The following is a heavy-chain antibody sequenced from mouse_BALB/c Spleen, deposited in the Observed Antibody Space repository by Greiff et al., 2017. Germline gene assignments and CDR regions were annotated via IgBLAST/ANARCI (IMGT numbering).Heavy chain of an antibody. CDR1: GYTFTDYE. CDR3: TIYYEYDKGLGYYYAMDY. J-gene: IGHJ4*01. CDR2: IDPETGGT. D-gene: IGHD2-4*01. V-gene: IGHV1-15*01. Sequence: QVQLQQSGAELVRPGASVTLSCKASGYTFTDYEMHWVKQTPVHGLEWIGAIDPETGGTAYNQKFKGKATLTADKSSSTAYMELRSLTSEDSAVYYCTIYYEYDKGLGYYYAMDYWGQGTSVTVSS.